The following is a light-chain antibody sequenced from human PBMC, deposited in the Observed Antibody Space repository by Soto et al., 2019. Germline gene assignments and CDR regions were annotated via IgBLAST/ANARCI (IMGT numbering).Light chain of an antibody. V-gene: IGLV2-8*01. CDR1: SSDVGGYNY. CDR3: SSYAGSNNLV. Sequence: QSVLTQPPSASGSPGQSVTISCTGTSSDVGGYNYVSWYQQHPGKAPKLMIYEVSKRPSRVPDRFSASKSGNTASLTVSGLQPEDEADYYWSSYAGSNNLVFGGGTKVTVL. CDR2: EVS. J-gene: IGLJ2*01.